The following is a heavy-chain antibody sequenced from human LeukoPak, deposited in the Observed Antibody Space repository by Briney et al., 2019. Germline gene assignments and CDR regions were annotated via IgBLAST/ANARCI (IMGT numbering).Heavy chain of an antibody. J-gene: IGHJ6*02. V-gene: IGHV3-9*01. CDR3: ARDDFLTGYGDYYYGMDV. Sequence: GGSLRLSCAASGVTFDDYAMHWVRQAPGKGLEWVSGISWNSGSICYADSVKGRFTIFRDNAKNSLYLQVNSLRTEDTAVYYCARDDFLTGYGDYYYGMDVWGQGTTVTVSS. D-gene: IGHD3-9*01. CDR2: ISWNSGSI. CDR1: GVTFDDYA.